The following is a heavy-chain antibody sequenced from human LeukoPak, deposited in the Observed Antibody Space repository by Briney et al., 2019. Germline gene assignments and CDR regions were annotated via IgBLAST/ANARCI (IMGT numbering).Heavy chain of an antibody. J-gene: IGHJ4*02. CDR1: GGSISSSSYY. CDR2: IYYSGST. V-gene: IGHV4-39*07. CDR3: ARDSLGTAMANFDY. Sequence: SETLSLTCTASGGSISSSSYYWGWIRQPPGKGLEWIGSIYYSGSTYYNPSLKSRVTISVDTSKNQFSLKLSSVTAADTAVYYCARDSLGTAMANFDYWGQGTLVTVSS. D-gene: IGHD5-18*01.